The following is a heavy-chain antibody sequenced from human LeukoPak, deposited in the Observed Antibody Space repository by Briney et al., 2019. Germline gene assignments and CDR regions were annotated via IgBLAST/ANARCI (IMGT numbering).Heavy chain of an antibody. Sequence: GGSLRLSCAASGFTFSSYGMHWVRQAPGKGLAWVSRINSDGSSTSYADSVKGRFTISRDNAKNTLYLQMNSLRAEDTAVYYCTRDYGDYFDYWGQGTLVTVSS. CDR1: GFTFSSYG. D-gene: IGHD4-17*01. V-gene: IGHV3-74*01. J-gene: IGHJ4*02. CDR3: TRDYGDYFDY. CDR2: INSDGSST.